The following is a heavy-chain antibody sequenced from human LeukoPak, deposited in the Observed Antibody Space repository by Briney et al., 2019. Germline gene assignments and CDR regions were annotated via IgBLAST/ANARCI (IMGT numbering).Heavy chain of an antibody. J-gene: IGHJ4*02. CDR3: ARGAYYYESAS. CDR1: GASISSYY. V-gene: IGHV4-4*07. D-gene: IGHD3-22*01. CDR2: TYTSGTI. Sequence: SETLSLTCTVSGASISSYYWSWIRQPAGKGLEWIGRTYTSGTINYNPSLKSRVTMSVDTSKNQLFLKLSSVTAADTAVYYCARGAYYYESASWGQGALVTVSS.